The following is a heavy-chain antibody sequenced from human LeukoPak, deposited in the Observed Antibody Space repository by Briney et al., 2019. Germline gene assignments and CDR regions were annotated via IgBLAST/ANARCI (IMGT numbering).Heavy chain of an antibody. CDR3: ARDDPTYYDFWSGSALDY. V-gene: IGHV3-30-3*01. D-gene: IGHD3-3*01. Sequence: EGSLSLSCAASGFTFSSYAMHWVRQAPGKGLEWVAVISYDGSNKYYADSVKGRFTISRDNSKNTLYLQMNSLRAEDTAVYYCARDDPTYYDFWSGSALDYWGQGTLVTVSS. CDR2: ISYDGSNK. CDR1: GFTFSSYA. J-gene: IGHJ4*02.